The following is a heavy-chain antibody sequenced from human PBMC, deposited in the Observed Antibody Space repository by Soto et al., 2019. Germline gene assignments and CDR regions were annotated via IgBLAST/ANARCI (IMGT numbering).Heavy chain of an antibody. J-gene: IGHJ5*02. V-gene: IGHV1-18*01. CDR1: GYTFTSYG. CDR2: ISASNGNT. D-gene: IGHD3-3*01. CDR3: ARIDYDFWSGYYWVDP. Sequence: QVQLVQSGAEVKNSGASVKVSCKASGYTFTSYGFSWVRQAPGQGLEWMGWISASNGNTNYAQKLQGRVTMTTDTSTGTAYMELRSLRSDDTAVYYCARIDYDFWSGYYWVDPWGQGTLVTVSS.